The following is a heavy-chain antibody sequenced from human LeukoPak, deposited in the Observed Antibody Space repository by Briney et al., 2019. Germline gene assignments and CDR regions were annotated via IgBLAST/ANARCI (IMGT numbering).Heavy chain of an antibody. CDR2: INSNSGGT. J-gene: IGHJ4*02. CDR3: ARDPAGGAAEFDY. Sequence: ASVKVSCKASGYTFTSYYMHWVRQAPGQGLEWMGWINSNSGGTNYAQKFQGRVTMTRDTSISTAYMELSRLRSDDTAVYYCARDPAGGAAEFDYWGQGTLVTVSS. D-gene: IGHD6-13*01. CDR1: GYTFTSYY. V-gene: IGHV1-2*02.